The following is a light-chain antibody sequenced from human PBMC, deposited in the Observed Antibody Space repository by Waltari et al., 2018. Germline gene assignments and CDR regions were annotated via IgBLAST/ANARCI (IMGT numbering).Light chain of an antibody. J-gene: IGKJ1*01. Sequence: DIQMTQSPSTLSASVGDRVTITCRASQSISSWLAWYQQKPGKATKLLIYKASSLERGVPSRFSGSGSGTEFTLTSSSLQPDDFATYYCQQYNNDWTFGQGTKVEIK. CDR1: QSISSW. CDR2: KAS. CDR3: QQYNNDWT. V-gene: IGKV1-5*03.